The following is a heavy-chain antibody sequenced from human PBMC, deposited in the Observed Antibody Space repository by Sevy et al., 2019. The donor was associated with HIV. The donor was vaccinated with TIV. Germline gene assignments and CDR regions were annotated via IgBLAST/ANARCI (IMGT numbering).Heavy chain of an antibody. V-gene: IGHV1-24*01. D-gene: IGHD1-26*01. CDR1: GYTLTELS. CDR3: ATKSGYSGYFDY. CDR2: FDPEDGET. Sequence: ASVKASCKVSGYTLTELSMHWVRQAPGKGLEWMGGFDPEDGETIYAQKFQGRVTMTEDTSTDTAYMELSSLRSEDTAVYYCATKSGYSGYFDYWGQGTLVTVSS. J-gene: IGHJ4*02.